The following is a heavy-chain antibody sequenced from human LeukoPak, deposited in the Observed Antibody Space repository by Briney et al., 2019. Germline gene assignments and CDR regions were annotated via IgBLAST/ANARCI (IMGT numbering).Heavy chain of an antibody. Sequence: GGSLRLSCAASGFTFSSYEMNWVRQAPGKGLEWVSYISSIGSTIYYADSVKGRFTISRDNAKNPLYLQMNSLRAEDTAVYYCARGPSGYHNTGGQGTLVTVSS. V-gene: IGHV3-48*03. J-gene: IGHJ4*02. D-gene: IGHD5-12*01. CDR2: ISSIGSTI. CDR3: ARGPSGYHNT. CDR1: GFTFSSYE.